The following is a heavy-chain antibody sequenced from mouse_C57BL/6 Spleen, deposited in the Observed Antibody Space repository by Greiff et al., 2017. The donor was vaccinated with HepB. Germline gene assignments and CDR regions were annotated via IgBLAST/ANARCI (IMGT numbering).Heavy chain of an antibody. CDR1: GYTFTSYW. D-gene: IGHD1-1*01. Sequence: QVQLQQSGTELVKPGASVKLSCKASGYTFTSYWMHWVKQRPGQGLEWIGNINPSNGGTNYNEKFKSKATLTVDKSSSTAYMQLSSLTSEDSAVYYCARFTTIYYYAMDYWGQGTSVTVSS. CDR3: ARFTTIYYYAMDY. J-gene: IGHJ4*01. CDR2: INPSNGGT. V-gene: IGHV1-53*01.